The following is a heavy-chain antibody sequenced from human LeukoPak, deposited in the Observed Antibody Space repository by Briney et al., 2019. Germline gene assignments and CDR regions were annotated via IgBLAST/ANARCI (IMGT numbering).Heavy chain of an antibody. CDR1: SYTFTSYG. D-gene: IGHD6-6*01. Sequence: VSVKVPCNASSYTFTSYGISSVRHAPGQGLEWMGCISAYNGNTNYAQKFQRRLTMTTDTSTSTAYMELRSLRSDDTAVYYCAREEEYRSLFDYWGQGTLVTVSS. CDR2: ISAYNGNT. V-gene: IGHV1-18*01. J-gene: IGHJ4*02. CDR3: AREEEYRSLFDY.